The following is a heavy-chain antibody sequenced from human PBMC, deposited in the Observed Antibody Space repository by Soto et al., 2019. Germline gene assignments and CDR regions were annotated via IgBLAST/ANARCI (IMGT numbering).Heavy chain of an antibody. CDR1: GFSLSTSGVG. D-gene: IGHD6-6*01. J-gene: IGHJ3*02. V-gene: IGHV2-5*02. Sequence: SGPTLVNPTQTLTLTCTFSGFSLSTSGVGVGWIRQPPGKALEWLALIYWDDDKRYSPSLKSRLTITKDASKNHVVLTMTTMGPVDTATYYCAHTRTSSDAFDIWVQGTMVTVSS. CDR3: AHTRTSSDAFDI. CDR2: IYWDDDK.